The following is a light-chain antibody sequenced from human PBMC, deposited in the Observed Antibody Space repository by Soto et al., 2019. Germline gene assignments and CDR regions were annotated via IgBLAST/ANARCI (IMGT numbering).Light chain of an antibody. CDR1: QSISSW. Sequence: DIQMTQSPSTLSASVGDRVTITCRASQSISSWLAWYQQKPGKAPKLLIYKTSSLESGVPSRFSGSGSGTEFTLTISCLQPDDFATYYCQQYNTYSPTFGQGTKVESK. V-gene: IGKV1-5*03. CDR2: KTS. CDR3: QQYNTYSPT. J-gene: IGKJ1*01.